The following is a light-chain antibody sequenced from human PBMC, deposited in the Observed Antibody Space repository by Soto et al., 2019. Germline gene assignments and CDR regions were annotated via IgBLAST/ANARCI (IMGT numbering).Light chain of an antibody. CDR2: DAS. Sequence: DIQMTQSPSTLSGSVGDRVTITCRASQTISSWLAWYQQKPGKAPKLLIYDASSLESGVPSRFSGSGSGTEFTLTLSSLQPDDFATYYCQHYNSYSEAFGQGTKVEIK. CDR3: QHYNSYSEA. CDR1: QTISSW. J-gene: IGKJ1*01. V-gene: IGKV1-5*01.